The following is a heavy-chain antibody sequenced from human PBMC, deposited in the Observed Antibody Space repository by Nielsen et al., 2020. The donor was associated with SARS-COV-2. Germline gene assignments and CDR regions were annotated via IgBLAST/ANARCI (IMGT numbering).Heavy chain of an antibody. D-gene: IGHD1-20*01. CDR3: ASEQPYNWNDGYYSYGMDV. Sequence: ASVTLSCKAYGYTFTSYYMHWLRHSPGQGLERMGIINPSGGSTRYAQKCQGRVTMTRDTYTGPILVKLRSLRSEDTAVYYCASEQPYNWNDGYYSYGMDVWGLGTTVTVPS. J-gene: IGHJ6*02. CDR2: INPSGGST. CDR1: GYTFTSYY. V-gene: IGHV1-46*01.